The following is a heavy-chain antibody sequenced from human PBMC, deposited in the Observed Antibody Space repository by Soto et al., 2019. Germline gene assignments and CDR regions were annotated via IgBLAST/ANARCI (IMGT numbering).Heavy chain of an antibody. Sequence: GGSLRLSWAASGFTFSSYAMSWVRQAPGKGLEWVSAISGSGGSTYYADSVKGRFTISRDNSKNTLYLQMNSLRAEDTAVYYCAKDWTGSLNIDYWGQGTLVTVSS. CDR1: GFTFSSYA. CDR2: ISGSGGST. J-gene: IGHJ4*02. CDR3: AKDWTGSLNIDY. D-gene: IGHD3-3*01. V-gene: IGHV3-23*01.